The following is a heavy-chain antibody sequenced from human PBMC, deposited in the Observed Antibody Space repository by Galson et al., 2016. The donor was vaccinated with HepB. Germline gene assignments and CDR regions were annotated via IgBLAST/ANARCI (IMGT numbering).Heavy chain of an antibody. V-gene: IGHV1-69*06. Sequence: SVKVSCKASGDTFNSYGISWVRQAPGQGLEWMGGIIPIFDTTNYAQKFQGRVTITADTSTNTAYMELSSLRSEDTAVYYCARLRGYYDSSGYLPLDFDYWGQGTLVTVSS. D-gene: IGHD3-22*01. CDR1: GDTFNSYG. J-gene: IGHJ4*02. CDR3: ARLRGYYDSSGYLPLDFDY. CDR2: IIPIFDTT.